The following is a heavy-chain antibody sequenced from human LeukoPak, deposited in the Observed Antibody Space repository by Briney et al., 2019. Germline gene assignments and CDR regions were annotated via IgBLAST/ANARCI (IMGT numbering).Heavy chain of an antibody. CDR1: GDSFSSFS. D-gene: IGHD1-1*01. V-gene: IGHV4-4*09. Sequence: PSETLSLTCTVSGDSFSSFSWSWIRQPAGKGLEWIGYIQLSGNTNYNPALKSRVSISLDTSKNQFSLHLGSVTAADTAVYYCARLIRNWNDHFDPWGQGTLVTVSS. J-gene: IGHJ5*02. CDR3: ARLIRNWNDHFDP. CDR2: IQLSGNT.